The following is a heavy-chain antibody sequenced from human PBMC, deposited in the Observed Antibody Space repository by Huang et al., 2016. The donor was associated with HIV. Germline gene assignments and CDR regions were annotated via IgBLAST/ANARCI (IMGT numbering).Heavy chain of an antibody. CDR2: ITQSGTT. CDR1: GDSFSGFF. J-gene: IGHJ5*02. Sequence: QVRLDQWGAGLLKPSETLTLTCAVYGDSFSGFFWSWIRQSSGRGLEWIGEITQSGTTNYNPSLKSRVTIAIDTSKKQFSLKLKAVTADYTSTYYCARGRGTSWSFFDTWGQGSFVTVSS. D-gene: IGHD2-2*01. CDR3: ARGRGTSWSFFDT. V-gene: IGHV4-34*01.